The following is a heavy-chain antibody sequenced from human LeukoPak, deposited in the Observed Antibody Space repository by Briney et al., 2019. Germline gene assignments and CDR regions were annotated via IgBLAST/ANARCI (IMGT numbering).Heavy chain of an antibody. V-gene: IGHV3-23*01. CDR3: TRQGVLGELSLHDY. CDR1: GFTFNNYA. Sequence: GGSLRLSCAASGFTFNNYAMSWVRQAPGKGLEWVSAIGDNGRDTKYADSVKGRFTISRDNSKNTLYLQMNSLKTEDTAVYYCTRQGVLGELSLHDYWGQGTLVTVSS. CDR2: IGDNGRDT. D-gene: IGHD3-16*02. J-gene: IGHJ4*02.